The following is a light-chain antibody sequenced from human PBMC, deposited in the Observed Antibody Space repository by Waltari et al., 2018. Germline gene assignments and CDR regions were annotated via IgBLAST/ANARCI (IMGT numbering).Light chain of an antibody. Sequence: SYVLTQPPSVSVAPGQTAKITCGGSDIAFKILNWYQQKPGQAPVLVVYDDTDRPSGIPERFSGSNSRNTATLTISRVEAGDEADYYCQVWDHGSDGGVFGGGTELIV. V-gene: IGLV3-21*02. J-gene: IGLJ3*02. CDR2: DDT. CDR3: QVWDHGSDGGV. CDR1: DIAFKI.